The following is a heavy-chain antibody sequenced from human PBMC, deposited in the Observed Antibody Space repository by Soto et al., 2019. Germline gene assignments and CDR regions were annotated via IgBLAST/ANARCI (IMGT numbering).Heavy chain of an antibody. V-gene: IGHV4-30-4*01. CDR1: GDSISNLDYF. J-gene: IGHJ5*01. CDR2: IYKSATT. D-gene: IGHD2-15*01. CDR3: ARGRYCLTGSCFPNWFDS. Sequence: NPSETLSLTCSVSGDSISNLDYFWAWIRQPPGQALEYIGYIYKSATTYYNPSFESRVAISVDTSKSQFSLNVTSVTAADTAVCFCARGRYCLTGSCFPNWFDSWGQGALVTVSS.